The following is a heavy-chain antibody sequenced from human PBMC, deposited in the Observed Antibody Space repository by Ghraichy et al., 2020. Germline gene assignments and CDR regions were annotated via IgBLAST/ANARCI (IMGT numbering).Heavy chain of an antibody. Sequence: ASVKVSCKASEDIFSVYYMHWMRQAPGQGLEWMGCINPSTGDTIHAPKFQGRVAMTRDASISTHYMELSSLRSEDTALYYCASDLLESQGKYFDLWGRGTLVTVSS. J-gene: IGHJ2*01. CDR3: ASDLLESQGKYFDL. D-gene: IGHD2/OR15-2a*01. CDR1: EDIFSVYY. CDR2: INPSTGDT. V-gene: IGHV1-2*02.